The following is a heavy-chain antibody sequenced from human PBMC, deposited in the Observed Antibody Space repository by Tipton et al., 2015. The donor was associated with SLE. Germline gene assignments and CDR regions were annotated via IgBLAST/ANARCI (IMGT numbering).Heavy chain of an antibody. CDR3: ARDGGIPTSGVFDY. Sequence: TLSLTCTVSGGSISSHYWSWTRQPPGKGLEWIGYIYYSGSTNYNPSLKSRVNIAVDTSKNQFSLKLGSVTAADTAVYFCARDGGIPTSGVFDYWGQGTLVTVSS. V-gene: IGHV4-59*08. CDR2: IYYSGST. J-gene: IGHJ4*02. D-gene: IGHD5-24*01. CDR1: GGSISSHY.